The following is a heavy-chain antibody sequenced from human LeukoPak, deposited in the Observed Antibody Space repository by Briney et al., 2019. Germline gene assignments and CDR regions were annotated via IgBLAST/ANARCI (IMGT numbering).Heavy chain of an antibody. V-gene: IGHV4-30-4*01. CDR3: ARHPRGYCSGGSCYSGFDY. CDR1: GGSISSGDYY. J-gene: IGHJ4*02. CDR2: IYYSGST. D-gene: IGHD2-15*01. Sequence: SETLSLTCTVSGGSISSGDYYWSWIRQPPGKGLEWIGYIYYSGSTYYNPSLKSRVTISVDTSKNQFSLKLSSVTAADTAVYCCARHPRGYCSGGSCYSGFDYWGQGTLVTVSS.